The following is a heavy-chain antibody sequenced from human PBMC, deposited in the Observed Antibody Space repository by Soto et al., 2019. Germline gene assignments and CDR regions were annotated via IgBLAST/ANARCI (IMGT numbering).Heavy chain of an antibody. V-gene: IGHV3-21*01. Sequence: ESGGGLVKPGGSLRLSCAASGFTFSSYTVNWVRQAPGKGLEWVSSISSSSTYIYYAGSVEGRFTVSRDNAKNSLYLQMNSLRAQDTAIYYCARARTSGWSYFDYWGQGTLVTVSS. J-gene: IGHJ4*02. D-gene: IGHD6-19*01. CDR2: ISSSSTYI. CDR1: GFTFSSYT. CDR3: ARARTSGWSYFDY.